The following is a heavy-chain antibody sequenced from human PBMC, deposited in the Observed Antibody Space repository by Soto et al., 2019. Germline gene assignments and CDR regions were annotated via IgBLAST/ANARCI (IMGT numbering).Heavy chain of an antibody. J-gene: IGHJ6*02. D-gene: IGHD2-2*01. V-gene: IGHV1-69*01. CDR2: IIPISGTA. CDR3: ARSQGSSTSLEIYYYYYYGMDV. Sequence: QVQLVQSGAEVKKPGSSVKVSCKASGGTFSSYAISWVRQAPGQGLEWMGGIIPISGTANYAQKFQGRVTITADESTSTVSMELSSLRSEDTAVYFCARSQGSSTSLEIYYYYYYGMDVWGQGTTVTVS. CDR1: GGTFSSYA.